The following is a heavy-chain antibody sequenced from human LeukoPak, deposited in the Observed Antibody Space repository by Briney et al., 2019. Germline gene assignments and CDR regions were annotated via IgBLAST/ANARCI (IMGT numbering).Heavy chain of an antibody. J-gene: IGHJ4*02. CDR2: IRSSSSTI. D-gene: IGHD2-2*01. V-gene: IGHV3-48*01. CDR3: ATGMWGYCSATSCPLDF. Sequence: GGSLRLSCAASGFSFSSYAMSWVRQTPGKGLEWISYIRSSSSTIYYADSVKGRFAISRDNAKNSLYLQMDSLRAEDTAVYYCATGMWGYCSATSCPLDFWGQGTLVTVSS. CDR1: GFSFSSYA.